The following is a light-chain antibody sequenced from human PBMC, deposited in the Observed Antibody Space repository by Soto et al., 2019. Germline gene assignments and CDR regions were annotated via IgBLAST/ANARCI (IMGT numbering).Light chain of an antibody. J-gene: IGKJ1*01. CDR1: QSLLQPNGYTS. Sequence: DIVMTQSPLSLPITPAEPAPISCRSSQSLLQPNGYTSLDWYLQKPGQSPQLLIYLTSLRASGVPDRFSGSGSGTEFTLKISKVEAEDVGVYYCMQYLQTPPWTFGPGTKVDIK. CDR2: LTS. V-gene: IGKV2-28*01. CDR3: MQYLQTPPWT.